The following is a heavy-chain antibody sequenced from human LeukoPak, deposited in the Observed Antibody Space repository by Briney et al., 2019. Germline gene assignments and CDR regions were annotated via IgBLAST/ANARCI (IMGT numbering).Heavy chain of an antibody. J-gene: IGHJ6*02. Sequence: SETLSLTSTVSGGSISSYYWSWIRQPPGKGLEWIGYIYYSGSTNYNPSLKSRVTISVDTSKNQFSLKLSSVTAADTAVYYCARLPGGQWFWELLSADYYYYGMDVWGQGTTVTVSS. CDR1: GGSISSYY. CDR2: IYYSGST. V-gene: IGHV4-59*08. CDR3: ARLPGGQWFWELLSADYYYYGMDV. D-gene: IGHD3-10*01.